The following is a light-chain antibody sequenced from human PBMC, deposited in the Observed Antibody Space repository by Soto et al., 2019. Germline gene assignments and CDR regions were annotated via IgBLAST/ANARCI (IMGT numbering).Light chain of an antibody. CDR3: QQSYMDPIT. CDR2: DAS. V-gene: IGKV1-39*01. J-gene: IGKJ5*01. CDR1: QSISTY. Sequence: IHITQSPSSLSASVGNRVTITCRASQSISTYLNWYQKKPGKAPNLLIYDASRLQSGVPSRFSGSGGGTDFTLSISSVQPEDFATYFCQQSYMDPITFGQGTRLEIK.